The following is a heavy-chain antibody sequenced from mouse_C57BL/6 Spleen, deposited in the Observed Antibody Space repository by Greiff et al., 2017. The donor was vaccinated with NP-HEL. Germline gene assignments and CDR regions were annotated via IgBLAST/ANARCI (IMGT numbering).Heavy chain of an antibody. D-gene: IGHD2-1*01. Sequence: VQLKESGPGLVKPSQSLSLTCSVTGYSITSGYYWNWIRQFPGNKLEWMGYISYDGSNNYHPSLKNRISITRDTSKNQFFLKLNSVTTEDTSTYYCARYGNYEGFAYWGQGTLVTVSA. CDR1: GYSITSGYY. J-gene: IGHJ3*01. V-gene: IGHV3-6*01. CDR3: ARYGNYEGFAY. CDR2: ISYDGSN.